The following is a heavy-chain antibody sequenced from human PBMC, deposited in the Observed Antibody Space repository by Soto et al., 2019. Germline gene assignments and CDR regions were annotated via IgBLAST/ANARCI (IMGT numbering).Heavy chain of an antibody. J-gene: IGHJ5*02. V-gene: IGHV1-69*01. CDR2: IIPIFGTA. CDR3: ARLDPPRRYEYNWFDP. D-gene: IGHD3-16*02. Sequence: QVQLVQSGAEVKKPGSSVKVSCKASGGTFSSYAISWVRQAPGQGLEWMGGIIPIFGTANYAQKFQGRVTITADESTSTAYMELSSLRSEETAVYYCARLDPPRRYEYNWFDPWGQGTLVTVSS. CDR1: GGTFSSYA.